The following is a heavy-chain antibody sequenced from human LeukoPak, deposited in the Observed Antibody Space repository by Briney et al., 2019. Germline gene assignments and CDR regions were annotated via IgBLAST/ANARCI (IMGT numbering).Heavy chain of an antibody. V-gene: IGHV4-61*02. D-gene: IGHD4-17*01. CDR3: ARVRVTTVSRMWFDP. J-gene: IGHJ5*02. CDR2: IYTSGST. CDR1: GGSISSGSYY. Sequence: SETLSLTCTASGGSISSGSYYWSWIRQPAGKGLEWIGRIYTSGSTNYNPSLKSRVTISVDTSKNQFSLKLSSVTAADTAVYYCARVRVTTVSRMWFDPWGQGTLVTVSS.